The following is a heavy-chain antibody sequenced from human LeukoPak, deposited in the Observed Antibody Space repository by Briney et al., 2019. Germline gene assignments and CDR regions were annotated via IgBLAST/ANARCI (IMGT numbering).Heavy chain of an antibody. Sequence: GGSLRLSCAASGFTFSSSAMSWARQAPGKGLEWVSAISGSGGSTYYADSVKGRFTISRDNSKNTLFLQMNSLRAEDTAVYYCAKDSLVGGWLVGYSFESWGQGTLVTVSS. D-gene: IGHD6-19*01. CDR3: AKDSLVGGWLVGYSFES. V-gene: IGHV3-23*01. J-gene: IGHJ4*02. CDR1: GFTFSSSA. CDR2: ISGSGGST.